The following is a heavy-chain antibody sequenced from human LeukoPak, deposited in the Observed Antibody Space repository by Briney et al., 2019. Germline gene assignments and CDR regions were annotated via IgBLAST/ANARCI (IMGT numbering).Heavy chain of an antibody. CDR1: GGTFSSYA. Sequence: GASVKVSCKASGGTFSSYAISWVRQAPGQGLEWMGGIIPIFGTANYAQKFQGRVTITADKSTSTAYMELSSLRSEDTAVYYCARSRGMDSSSALYYYYYYMDVWDKGTTVAVSS. D-gene: IGHD6-6*01. CDR3: ARSRGMDSSSALYYYYYYMDV. J-gene: IGHJ6*03. V-gene: IGHV1-69*06. CDR2: IIPIFGTA.